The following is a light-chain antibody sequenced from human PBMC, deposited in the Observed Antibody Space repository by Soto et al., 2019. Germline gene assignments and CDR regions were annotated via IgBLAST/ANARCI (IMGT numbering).Light chain of an antibody. J-gene: IGLJ3*02. CDR2: DVS. CDR3: SSYTSSSTWV. V-gene: IGLV2-14*01. CDR1: SSDVGGYNY. Sequence: QSALTQPASVSGSPGQSITISCTGTSSDVGGYNYVSWYQQHPGKAPKLMIYDVSNRPSGVSNRFSGSKSGNTASLTISGFQAEDEADYHCSSYTSSSTWVFAGGTKLTVL.